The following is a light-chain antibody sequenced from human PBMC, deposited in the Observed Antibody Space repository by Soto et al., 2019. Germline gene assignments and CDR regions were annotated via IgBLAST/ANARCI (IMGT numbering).Light chain of an antibody. CDR3: VQGTHWPWT. J-gene: IGKJ1*01. V-gene: IGKV2-30*01. Sequence: DVVMTQSPLSLSVTLGQPASISCRSSQGLVYSDGNTFLNWFHQRPGQSPRRLIYQVSNRDSGVPDRFSGSGLGIAYTLTISRVEAEDVGIYYCVQGTHWPWTFGQGTKVEIK. CDR1: QGLVYSDGNTF. CDR2: QVS.